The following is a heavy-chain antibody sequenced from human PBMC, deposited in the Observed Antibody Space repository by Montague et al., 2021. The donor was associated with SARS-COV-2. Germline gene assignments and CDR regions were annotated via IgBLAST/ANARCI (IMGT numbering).Heavy chain of an antibody. D-gene: IGHD2-2*01. Sequence: ETLSLTCTVSGGSVTSGDYYWTWIRQPPGKGLEWIGYIYNTGRTNYNPSLKSRVTISMGTSKNQFSLKVDSVSAADTAVYYCATEMPAYDVFDIWGQGTMVTVSS. CDR1: GGSVTSGDYY. CDR3: ATEMPAYDVFDI. V-gene: IGHV4-61*08. CDR2: IYNTGRT. J-gene: IGHJ3*02.